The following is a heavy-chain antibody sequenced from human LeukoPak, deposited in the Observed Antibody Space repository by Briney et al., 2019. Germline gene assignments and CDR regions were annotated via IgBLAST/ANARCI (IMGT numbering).Heavy chain of an antibody. J-gene: IGHJ5*02. CDR2: ISYDGSNK. V-gene: IGHV3-30*18. Sequence: PGRSLRLSCAASGFTFSSYGMHWVRQAPGKGLEWVAVISYDGSNKYYADSVKGRFTISRDNSKNTLYLQMNSLGADATAVYYCAKDGGIWGHNWFDPWGQGTLVTVSS. D-gene: IGHD2-15*01. CDR3: AKDGGIWGHNWFDP. CDR1: GFTFSSYG.